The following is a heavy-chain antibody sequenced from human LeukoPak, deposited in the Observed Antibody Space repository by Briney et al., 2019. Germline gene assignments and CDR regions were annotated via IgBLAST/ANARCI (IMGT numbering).Heavy chain of an antibody. CDR2: ISPTGSTT. Sequence: GGSLRLSCTASGYSFSGHWMHWARQLPGKGLVWVSRISPTGSTTSYADSVKGRFTVSRDNAKNTLYLQVNNLRAEDTAVYYCARGPNSNWSGLDFWGQGTLLTVSS. CDR3: ARGPNSNWSGLDF. J-gene: IGHJ4*02. V-gene: IGHV3-74*01. D-gene: IGHD6-6*01. CDR1: GYSFSGHW.